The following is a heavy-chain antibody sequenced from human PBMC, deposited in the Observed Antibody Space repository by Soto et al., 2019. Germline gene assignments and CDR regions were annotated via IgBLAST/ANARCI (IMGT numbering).Heavy chain of an antibody. D-gene: IGHD3-3*01. CDR2: ISSSGSTI. V-gene: IGHV3-48*03. J-gene: IGHJ6*02. CDR3: AREKYYDFWSGPIYGLDV. CDR1: GFTFSSYE. Sequence: GGSLRLSCAASGFTFSSYEMNWVRQAPGKGLEWVSYISSSGSTIYYADSVKGRFTISRDNAKNSLYLQMNSLRAEDTAVYYCAREKYYDFWSGPIYGLDVWGQGTTVTVSS.